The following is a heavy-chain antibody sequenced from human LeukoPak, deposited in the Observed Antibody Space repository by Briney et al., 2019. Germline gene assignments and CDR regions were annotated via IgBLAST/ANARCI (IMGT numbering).Heavy chain of an antibody. CDR3: AKVGSWGTVGY. Sequence: GGSLRLSCAASGFTFSSYAMSWVRQAPGKGLEWVSAISGSGGSTYYADSVKGRFTISRDNSKSTLYLQMNSLRAEDTAVYYCAKVGSWGTVGYWGQGTLVTVSS. CDR2: ISGSGGST. V-gene: IGHV3-23*01. J-gene: IGHJ4*02. CDR1: GFTFSSYA. D-gene: IGHD1-26*01.